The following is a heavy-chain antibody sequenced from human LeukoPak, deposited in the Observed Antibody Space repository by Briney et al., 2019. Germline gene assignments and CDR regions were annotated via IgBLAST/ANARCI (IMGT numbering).Heavy chain of an antibody. Sequence: GGSLRLSCAASGFTVSSNFMSWVRQAPGKGLEWVSVIYSGGTTYYADSVKGRFTISRDNSKNTLYLQMNSLRAEDTSVYYCAGVTPASSYYGMDVWGQGTTVTVSS. CDR1: GFTVSSNF. CDR2: IYSGGTT. CDR3: AGVTPASSYYGMDV. V-gene: IGHV3-66*01. D-gene: IGHD2-21*02. J-gene: IGHJ6*02.